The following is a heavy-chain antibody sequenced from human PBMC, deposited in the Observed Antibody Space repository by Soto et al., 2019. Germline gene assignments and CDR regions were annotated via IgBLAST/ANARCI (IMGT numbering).Heavy chain of an antibody. CDR2: IYPGDSDT. D-gene: IGHD3-16*01. V-gene: IGHV5-51*01. CDR1: QYRFNSHW. Sequence: LGESLKISCKGSQYRFNSHWIGWVRQRPGKGLEWIGMIYPGDSDTTYSPSFEGQVTMSVDKSISTAYLEWNSLKASNSATYYCARQGSNGAYVYYPMDVWGQGTTVTVSS. J-gene: IGHJ6*02. CDR3: ARQGSNGAYVYYPMDV.